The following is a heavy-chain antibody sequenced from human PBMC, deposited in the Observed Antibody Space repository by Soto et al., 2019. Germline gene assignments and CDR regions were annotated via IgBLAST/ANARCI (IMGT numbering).Heavy chain of an antibody. CDR2: ISSSSSTI. D-gene: IGHD6-19*01. CDR1: GFTFSSYS. J-gene: IGHJ3*02. V-gene: IGHV3-48*01. Sequence: GGSLRLSCAASGFTFSSYSMNWVRQAPGKGLEWVSYISSSSSTIYYADSVKGRFTISRDNAKNSLYLQMNSLRAEDTAVYYCASDWHTQWLPFDIWGQGTMVTVSS. CDR3: ASDWHTQWLPFDI.